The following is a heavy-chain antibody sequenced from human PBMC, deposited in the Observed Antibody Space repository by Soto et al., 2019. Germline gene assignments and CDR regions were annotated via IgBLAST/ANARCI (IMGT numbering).Heavy chain of an antibody. CDR3: ARTTAVPNTLRSRYYFDY. D-gene: IGHD4-17*01. Sequence: QAQLQESGPGLLKPSETLSLTCSVSGASVSDKTFYWSWLRQSPGKGLEWIGYIYYSGTTNYNPSLKGRFTLSEDTSKNQFSLRLNSVNAADTALYYCARTTAVPNTLRSRYYFDYWGQGMLVTVSS. CDR2: IYYSGTT. J-gene: IGHJ4*02. CDR1: GASVSDKTFY. V-gene: IGHV4-61*01.